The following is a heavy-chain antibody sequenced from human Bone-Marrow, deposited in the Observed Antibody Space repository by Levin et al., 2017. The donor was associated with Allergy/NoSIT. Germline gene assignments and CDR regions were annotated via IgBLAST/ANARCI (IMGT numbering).Heavy chain of an antibody. Sequence: SETLSLTCTVSGQSMSTFYWTWIRQPPGKGLEWIGHVFHTGTTNYSPSLKSRVTMSMDTSKNQPSLKLTSVTAADTAVYYCARSRSCDSTTCYDDYNFLAPWGQGAPVIVSS. CDR1: GQSMSTFY. V-gene: IGHV4-59*01. J-gene: IGHJ5*02. CDR3: ARSRSCDSTTCYDDYNFLAP. CDR2: VFHTGTT. D-gene: IGHD2-2*01.